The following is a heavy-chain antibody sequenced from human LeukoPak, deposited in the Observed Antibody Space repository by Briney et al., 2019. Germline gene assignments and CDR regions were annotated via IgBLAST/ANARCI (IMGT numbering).Heavy chain of an antibody. CDR2: ISRGSDHI. CDR1: GFTFSSYA. V-gene: IGHV3-21*01. CDR3: ARPYDTRGYFPDY. J-gene: IGHJ4*02. Sequence: GGSLRLSCAASGFTFSSYAMNWVRQAPGKGLEWVSSISRGSDHIFYADSMKGRFTISRDNAKNSLYLQMNSLGAEDTAVYYCARPYDTRGYFPDYWGQGTLATVSS. D-gene: IGHD3-22*01.